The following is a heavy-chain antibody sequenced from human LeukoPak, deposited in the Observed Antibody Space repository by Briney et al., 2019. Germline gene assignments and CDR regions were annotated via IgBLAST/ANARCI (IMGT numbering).Heavy chain of an antibody. D-gene: IGHD2-2*01. CDR3: ARGFCSSTSCYQGPFDF. Sequence: GGSLRLSCAASGFIFSSAWMTWVRQAPGKGLEWVGHIKNKTNGGTTDYAAPVKGRSIISRDDSKNTLYLQMNSLRTEDTAVYYCARGFCSSTSCYQGPFDFWGQGTLVTVSS. J-gene: IGHJ4*02. CDR2: IKNKTNGGTT. V-gene: IGHV3-15*01. CDR1: GFIFSSAW.